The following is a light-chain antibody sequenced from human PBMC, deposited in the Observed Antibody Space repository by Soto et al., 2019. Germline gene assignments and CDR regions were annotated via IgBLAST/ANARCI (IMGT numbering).Light chain of an antibody. CDR1: RTISTW. V-gene: IGKV1-39*01. J-gene: IGKJ5*01. Sequence: DIQMTQSPSSLSASVGDRVTITCRASRTISTWLAWYQQKPGKAPELLIYDASTLESGVPSRFSGSGSGTDFTLTISSLQPEDFATYYCQQSYSTPITFGQGTRLEI. CDR2: DAS. CDR3: QQSYSTPIT.